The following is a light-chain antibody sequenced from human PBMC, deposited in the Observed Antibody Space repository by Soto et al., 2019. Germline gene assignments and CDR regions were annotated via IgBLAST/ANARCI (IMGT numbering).Light chain of an antibody. Sequence: DIVLTQSPGTLSLSPGERATLSCRAIQSLNSSYLAWYQQKPGQAPRLLIYDASSRATGIPDRFSGSGSGTDFTLTISRLEPEDSAVYCCQQYGSSPPITFGQGARLEIK. V-gene: IGKV3-20*01. CDR3: QQYGSSPPIT. CDR2: DAS. CDR1: QSLNSSY. J-gene: IGKJ5*01.